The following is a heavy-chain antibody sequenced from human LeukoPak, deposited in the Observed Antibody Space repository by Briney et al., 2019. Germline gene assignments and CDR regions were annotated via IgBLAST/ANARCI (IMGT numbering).Heavy chain of an antibody. D-gene: IGHD4-17*01. CDR3: AKDHIGGDSNPYYFDY. Sequence: SGGSLRLSCAASGFTFSSYGMHWVRQAPGKGLEWVAVISYDGSNKYYADSVKGRFTISRDNSKNTLYLQMNSLRAEDTAVYYCAKDHIGGDSNPYYFDYWGQGTLVTVSS. J-gene: IGHJ4*02. CDR2: ISYDGSNK. V-gene: IGHV3-30*18. CDR1: GFTFSSYG.